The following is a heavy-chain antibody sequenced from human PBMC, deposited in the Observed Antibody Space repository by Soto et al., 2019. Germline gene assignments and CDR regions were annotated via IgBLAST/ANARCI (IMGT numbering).Heavy chain of an antibody. CDR1: GGALSGYY. J-gene: IGHJ5*02. CDR2: INHSGST. Sequence: PSETLSLTCAVYGGALSGYYWSWIRQPPGKGLEWIGEINHSGSTNYNPPLKSRVTISIDTSKNQFSLKLSSVTAADTAVYYCASLGASKIRGVINNWFDPWGQGTLVTVSS. CDR3: ASLGASKIRGVINNWFDP. D-gene: IGHD3-10*01. V-gene: IGHV4-34*01.